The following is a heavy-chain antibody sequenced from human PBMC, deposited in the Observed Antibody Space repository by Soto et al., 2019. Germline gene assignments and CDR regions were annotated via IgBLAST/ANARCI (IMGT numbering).Heavy chain of an antibody. CDR1: FTFSMYS. Sequence: EVQVVESGGGLVQPGGSLRLSCSFTFSMYSVNWVRQAPGKGLEWVASIRSGGSYIKYADSVKGRFTISRDNAKNSVSLQMNSLRVDDKAVYFCTRDQGGSYDSWFDPWGQGTLVTVSS. CDR2: IRSGGSYI. J-gene: IGHJ5*02. CDR3: TRDQGGSYDSWFDP. D-gene: IGHD1-26*01. V-gene: IGHV3-21*01.